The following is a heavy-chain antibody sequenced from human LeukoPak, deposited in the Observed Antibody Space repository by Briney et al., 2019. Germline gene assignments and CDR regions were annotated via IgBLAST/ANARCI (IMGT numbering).Heavy chain of an antibody. D-gene: IGHD2-2*01. CDR2: IKQDGSEE. J-gene: IGHJ1*01. V-gene: IGHV3-7*01. Sequence: PGGSLRLTCVASEFRFGRDWINWVRQAPGKGLEWVACIKQDGSEEYYVGSVRGRFTVSVDNGKNSLYLQMNSLRAEDTARYYCATLDSTKSVFWGRGTAVTVSS. CDR1: EFRFGRDW. CDR3: ATLDSTKSVF.